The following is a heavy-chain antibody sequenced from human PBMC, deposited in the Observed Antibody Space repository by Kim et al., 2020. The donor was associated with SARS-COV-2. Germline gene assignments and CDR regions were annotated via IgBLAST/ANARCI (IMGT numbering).Heavy chain of an antibody. J-gene: IGHJ3*02. CDR1: GFTFSNAW. CDR2: IKSKTDGGTT. Sequence: GGSLRLSCAASGFTFSNAWMSWVRQAPGKGLEWVGRIKSKTDGGTTDYAAPVKGRFTISRDDSKNTLYLQMNSLKTEDTAVYYCTTAPPSLVVINPDDAFDIWGQGKMVPLSS. V-gene: IGHV3-15*01. D-gene: IGHD3-22*01. CDR3: TTAPPSLVVINPDDAFDI.